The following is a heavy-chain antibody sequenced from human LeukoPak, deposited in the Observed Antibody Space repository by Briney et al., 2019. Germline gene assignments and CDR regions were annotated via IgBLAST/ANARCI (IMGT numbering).Heavy chain of an antibody. CDR1: GFTFDDYA. CDR2: ISWNSGSI. J-gene: IGHJ6*02. CDR3: ASLTIFGVVIPYYYGMDV. Sequence: PGGSLRLSCAASGFTFDDYAMHWVRQAPGKGLEWVSGISWNSGSIGYADSVKGRFIISRDNAKNSLYLQMNSLRAEDTAVYYCASLTIFGVVIPYYYGMDVWGQGTTVTVSS. V-gene: IGHV3-9*01. D-gene: IGHD3-3*01.